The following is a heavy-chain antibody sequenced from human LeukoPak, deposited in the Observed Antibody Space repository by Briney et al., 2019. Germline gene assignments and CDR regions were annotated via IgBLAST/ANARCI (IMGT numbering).Heavy chain of an antibody. CDR2: ISSSSSYI. J-gene: IGHJ4*02. CDR3: ARFKWNQYYFDY. D-gene: IGHD1-1*01. Sequence: GGSLRLSCAASGFTFSSYSMNWVRQAPGKGLEWVSSISSSSSYIYYADSVKGRFTISRDNAKNSLYLQMNSLRAEDTAVCYCARFKWNQYYFDYWGQGTLVTVSS. V-gene: IGHV3-21*01. CDR1: GFTFSSYS.